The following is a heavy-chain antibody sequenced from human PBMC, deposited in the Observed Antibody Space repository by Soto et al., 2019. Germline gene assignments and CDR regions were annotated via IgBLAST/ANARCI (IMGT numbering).Heavy chain of an antibody. CDR1: GYTFTSYA. CDR3: ARVVHSSSSYDAFDI. V-gene: IGHV1-3*01. Sequence: ASVKVSCKASGYTFTSYAMHWVRQAPGQRLEWMGWINAGNGNTKYSQKFQGRVTITRDTSASTAYMELSSLRSEDTAVYYCARVVHSSSSYDAFDIWGQGTMVTVSS. D-gene: IGHD6-6*01. CDR2: INAGNGNT. J-gene: IGHJ3*02.